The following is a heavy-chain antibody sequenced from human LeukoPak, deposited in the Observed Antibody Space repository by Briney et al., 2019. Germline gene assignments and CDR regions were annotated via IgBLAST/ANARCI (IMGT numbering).Heavy chain of an antibody. V-gene: IGHV4-4*07. Sequence: SETLSLTCTVSGGSISSYYWSWIRQPAGKGLEWIGRIYTRGTTNYNPSLKSRVTMSVDTSKNQFSLKLSSVTAADTAVYYCAREGPYSSAWYYFDYWGQGTLVTVSS. CDR3: AREGPYSSAWYYFDY. CDR2: IYTRGTT. D-gene: IGHD6-19*01. J-gene: IGHJ4*02. CDR1: GGSISSYY.